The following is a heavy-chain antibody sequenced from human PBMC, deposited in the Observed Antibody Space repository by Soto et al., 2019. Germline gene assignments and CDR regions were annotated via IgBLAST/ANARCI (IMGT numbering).Heavy chain of an antibody. J-gene: IGHJ3*02. V-gene: IGHV4-4*02. Sequence: SETLSLTCAVSGGSISSSYWWNWVRQTPRGGLEWIGKIYHGGTTNYNPSLKNRVTISVDKSKNHFFLNLTSVTAADTAVYYCATYRKFFQIWGQGTKVTVSS. CDR3: ATYRKFFQI. CDR1: GGSISSSYW. CDR2: IYHGGTT.